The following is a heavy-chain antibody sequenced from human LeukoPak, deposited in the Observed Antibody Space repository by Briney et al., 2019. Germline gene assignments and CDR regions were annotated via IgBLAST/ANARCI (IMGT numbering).Heavy chain of an antibody. V-gene: IGHV4-61*01. CDR2: ISYRGSS. D-gene: IGHD2-21*01. CDR3: ARGLSLLGSEEGLPLGY. CDR1: GYSISSGYF. J-gene: IGHJ1*01. Sequence: SETLSLTCTVSGYSISSGYFWSWIRQPPGGGLEWIGYISYRGSSNYNPSLKGRVTFSVDTLKNQISLRMISVTASDTAVYYCARGLSLLGSEEGLPLGYWGQGSLVTVSS.